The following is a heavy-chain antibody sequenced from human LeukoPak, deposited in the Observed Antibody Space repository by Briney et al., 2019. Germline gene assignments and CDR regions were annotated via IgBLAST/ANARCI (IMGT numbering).Heavy chain of an antibody. CDR1: GVPVATGTYY. Sequence: PSETLSLTCTFSGVPVATGTYYWTWIPQPAGKGVEWIGRISTSGNTNYNPSLRGRATMSLDTSKTQVSLRLRSVSAADTAVYYCARERDISGGTHDYWGQGTLITVSS. V-gene: IGHV4-61*02. CDR3: ARERDISGGTHDY. CDR2: ISTSGNT. J-gene: IGHJ4*02. D-gene: IGHD1-26*01.